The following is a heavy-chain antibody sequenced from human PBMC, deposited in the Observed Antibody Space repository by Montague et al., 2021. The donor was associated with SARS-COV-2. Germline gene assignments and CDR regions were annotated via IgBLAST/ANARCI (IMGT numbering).Heavy chain of an antibody. CDR3: ARMATVVARGYNYSYGMDV. Sequence: PALVKPTQTLTLTCTFSGFSLSTSGMCVSWIRQPPGKALEWLALIDWDDDKYYSTSLKTRLTISKDTSKNQVVLTMTNMDPVDTATSYCARMATVVARGYNYSYGMDVWGQGTQVTVSS. D-gene: IGHD4-23*01. V-gene: IGHV2-70*01. CDR1: GFSLSTSGMC. CDR2: IDWDDDK. J-gene: IGHJ6*02.